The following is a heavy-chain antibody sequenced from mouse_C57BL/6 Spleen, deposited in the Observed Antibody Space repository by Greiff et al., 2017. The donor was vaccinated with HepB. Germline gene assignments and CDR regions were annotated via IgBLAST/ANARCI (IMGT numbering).Heavy chain of an antibody. D-gene: IGHD3-2*02. Sequence: EVQLVESGPELVKPGASVKISCKASGYSFTGYYMNWVKQSPEKSLEWIGEINPSTGGTTYNQKFKAKATLTVDKSSSTAYMQLKSLTSEDSAVYYCATSAQATPAWFAYWGQGTLVTVSA. CDR3: ATSAQATPAWFAY. J-gene: IGHJ3*01. CDR1: GYSFTGYY. CDR2: INPSTGGT. V-gene: IGHV1-42*01.